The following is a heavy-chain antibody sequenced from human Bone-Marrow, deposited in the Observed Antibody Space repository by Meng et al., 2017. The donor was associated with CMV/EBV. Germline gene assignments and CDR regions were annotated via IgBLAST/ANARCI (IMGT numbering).Heavy chain of an antibody. D-gene: IGHD5-18*01. Sequence: ASVKVSCKASGYTFTSYDINWVRQATGQGLEWMGWMNPNSGNTGYAQKFQGRVTITRNTSISTAYMELSSLRSEDTAVYYCARSKTRTRTALSDYWGQGTLVTVSS. CDR3: ARSKTRTRTALSDY. CDR1: GYTFTSYD. V-gene: IGHV1-8*01. CDR2: MNPNSGNT. J-gene: IGHJ4*02.